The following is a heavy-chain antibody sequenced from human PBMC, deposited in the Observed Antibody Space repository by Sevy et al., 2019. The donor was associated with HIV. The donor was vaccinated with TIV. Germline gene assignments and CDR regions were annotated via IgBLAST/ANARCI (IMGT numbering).Heavy chain of an antibody. J-gene: IGHJ6*02. CDR2: IIPIFGTA. CDR1: GGTFSSYA. V-gene: IGHV1-69*13. D-gene: IGHD3-10*01. Sequence: ASVKVSCKASGGTFSSYAISWVRQAPGQGLEWMGGIIPIFGTANYAQKFQGRVTITADESTSTAYMELSSLRSEDSAIYYCARDEYSASGNYNMDVWGLGTTVTVSS. CDR3: ARDEYSASGNYNMDV.